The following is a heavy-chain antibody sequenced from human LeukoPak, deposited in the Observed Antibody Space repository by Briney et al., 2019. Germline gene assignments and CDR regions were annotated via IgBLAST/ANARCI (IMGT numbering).Heavy chain of an antibody. Sequence: GGSLRLSCAASGFTFSSYWMSWVRQTPGKGLEWVANIKQDGSEKYYVDSVKGRFTISRDNAKNSLYLQMNSLRAEDTAVYYCARDHPFGYFDYWGQGTLVTVSS. CDR2: IKQDGSEK. CDR3: ARDHPFGYFDY. CDR1: GFTFSSYW. V-gene: IGHV3-7*03. J-gene: IGHJ4*02. D-gene: IGHD3-16*01.